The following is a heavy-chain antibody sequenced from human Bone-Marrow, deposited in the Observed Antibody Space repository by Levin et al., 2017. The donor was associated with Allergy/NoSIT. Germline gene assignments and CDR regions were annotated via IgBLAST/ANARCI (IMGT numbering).Heavy chain of an antibody. CDR2: IRTDGSIT. V-gene: IGHV3-74*01. D-gene: IGHD2-21*01. CDR3: ARSDWFDP. Sequence: GESLKISCAASGFTLSSYWMHWIRQAPGKGLVWVSRIRTDGSITSYADSVKGRFTISRDNAKKTVYLQMNSLRAEDTAVYYCARSDWFDPWGQGTLVTVSS. CDR1: GFTLSSYW. J-gene: IGHJ5*02.